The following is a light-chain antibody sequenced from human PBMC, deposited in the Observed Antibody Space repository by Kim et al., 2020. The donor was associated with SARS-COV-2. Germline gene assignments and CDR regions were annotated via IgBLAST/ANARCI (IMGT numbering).Light chain of an antibody. J-gene: IGKJ4*01. V-gene: IGKV3-20*01. CDR1: QSVSSSY. CDR3: QQYGSSPGALT. Sequence: GERATLPRRASQSVSSSYLAWDEQKPGQAPRLLIDGASSRATGIPDRFSGSGYGTDFTLTISRREPEDVAVYYCQQYGSSPGALTFGGGTKVDIK. CDR2: GAS.